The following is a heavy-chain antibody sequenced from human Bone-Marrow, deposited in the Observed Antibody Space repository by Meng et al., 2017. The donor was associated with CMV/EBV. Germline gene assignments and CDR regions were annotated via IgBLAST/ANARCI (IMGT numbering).Heavy chain of an antibody. CDR3: AKSQGEYCSGGTCFHYFDY. Sequence: SSYGMHWVRQAPGKGLEWVAVISYDGSNKYYADSVKGRFTISRDNSKNTLYLQMNSLRAEDTAVYYCAKSQGEYCSGGTCFHYFDYWGQGTLVTVSS. V-gene: IGHV3-30*18. CDR1: SSYG. J-gene: IGHJ4*02. D-gene: IGHD2-15*01. CDR2: ISYDGSNK.